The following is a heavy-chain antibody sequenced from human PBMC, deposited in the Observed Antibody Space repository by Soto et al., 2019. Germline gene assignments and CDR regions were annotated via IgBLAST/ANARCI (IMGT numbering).Heavy chain of an antibody. J-gene: IGHJ6*02. CDR3: ARLRKFDFWRKGLDV. D-gene: IGHD3-3*01. V-gene: IGHV1-8*01. Sequence: QVQLLQSGAEVKKPGASVKVSCKASGYTFTTYDIQWVRQATGQGLEWMGWMDPNSGVTAYAEKFQDRVTMTRNTSTNTAHMELSSLRSDDTAVYYCARLRKFDFWRKGLDVWGQGTTVTVSS. CDR2: MDPNSGVT. CDR1: GYTFTTYD.